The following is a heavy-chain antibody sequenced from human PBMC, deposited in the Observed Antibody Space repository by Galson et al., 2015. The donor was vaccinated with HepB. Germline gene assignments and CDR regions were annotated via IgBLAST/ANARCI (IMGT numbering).Heavy chain of an antibody. CDR3: AKDGGDYYYYGMDV. V-gene: IGHV3-9*01. Sequence: SLRLSCAASGFTFSSYAMHWVRQAPGKGLEWVSGISWNSGSIGYADSVKGRFTISRDNAKNSLYLQMNSLRAEDTALYYCAKDGGDYYYYGMDVWGQGTTVTVSS. J-gene: IGHJ6*02. D-gene: IGHD3-16*01. CDR1: GFTFSSYA. CDR2: ISWNSGSI.